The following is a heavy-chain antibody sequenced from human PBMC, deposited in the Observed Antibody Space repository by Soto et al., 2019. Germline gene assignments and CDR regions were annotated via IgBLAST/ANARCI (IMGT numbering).Heavy chain of an antibody. D-gene: IGHD3-9*01. CDR3: AKDHGYDISWFDP. CDR2: ISYDGSNK. Sequence: PGGSLRLSCAASGFTFSSYGMHWVRQAPGKGLKWVAVISYDGSNKYYADSVKGRFTISRDNSKNTLYLQMNSLRAEDTAVYYCAKDHGYDISWFDPWGQGTLVTVSS. CDR1: GFTFSSYG. V-gene: IGHV3-30*18. J-gene: IGHJ5*02.